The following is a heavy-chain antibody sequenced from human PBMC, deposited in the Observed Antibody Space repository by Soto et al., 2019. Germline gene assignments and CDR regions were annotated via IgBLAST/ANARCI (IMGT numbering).Heavy chain of an antibody. J-gene: IGHJ3*02. CDR3: SRHGVSSHHDAFDI. CDR1: DDSINSDKYY. D-gene: IGHD2-8*01. CDR2: IYYRGNA. V-gene: IGHV4-39*01. Sequence: PSETLSLTCSVSDDSINSDKYYWGWIRQPPGKGLEWIGSIYYRGNAYYNPSLQTRVTISLDKSKSQFSLKLNSVTAADSAVYFCSRHGVSSHHDAFDIWGQGTMVTVSS.